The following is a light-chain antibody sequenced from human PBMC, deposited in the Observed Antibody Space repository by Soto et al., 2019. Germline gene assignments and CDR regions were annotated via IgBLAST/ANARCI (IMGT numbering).Light chain of an antibody. V-gene: IGKV1-9*01. CDR1: QGLSSD. CDR3: QQLNSYPIT. Sequence: DMQLTQSPSFLSASVGDRVTNTCRAGQGLSSDLAWYQQKPGKAPKLLIYAASTLQSGVPSRFSGSGSGTEFTLTISSLQPEDFATYYCQQLNSYPITFGQGTRLEIK. J-gene: IGKJ5*01. CDR2: AAS.